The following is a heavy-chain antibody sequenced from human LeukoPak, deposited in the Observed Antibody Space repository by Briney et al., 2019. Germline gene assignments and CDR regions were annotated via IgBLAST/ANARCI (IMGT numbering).Heavy chain of an antibody. CDR3: AKAQISIAAAGTFDY. V-gene: IGHV3-7*01. D-gene: IGHD6-13*01. CDR2: IKQDGSEK. J-gene: IGHJ4*02. Sequence: PGGSLRLSCAASGFTFSSYWMSWVRQAPGKGLEWVANIKQDGSEKYYVDSVKGRFTISRDNSKNTLYLQMNSLRAEDTAVYYCAKAQISIAAAGTFDYWGQGTLVTVSS. CDR1: GFTFSSYW.